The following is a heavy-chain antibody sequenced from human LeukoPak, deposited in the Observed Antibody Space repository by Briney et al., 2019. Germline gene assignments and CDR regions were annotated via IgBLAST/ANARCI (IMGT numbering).Heavy chain of an antibody. CDR1: GFTFSSYE. V-gene: IGHV3-7*01. CDR2: IKQDGSEK. Sequence: GGSLRLSCAASGFTFSSYEMNWVRQAPGKGLEWVANIKQDGSEKYYVDSVKGRFTISRDNAKNSLYLQMNSLRAEDTAVYYCARESAAAGTGPYYYYYMDVWGKGTTVTVSS. D-gene: IGHD6-13*01. J-gene: IGHJ6*03. CDR3: ARESAAAGTGPYYYYYMDV.